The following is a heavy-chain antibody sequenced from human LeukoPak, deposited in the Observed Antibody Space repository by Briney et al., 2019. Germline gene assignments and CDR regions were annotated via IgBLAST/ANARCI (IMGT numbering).Heavy chain of an antibody. J-gene: IGHJ4*02. CDR3: ASLSN. V-gene: IGHV3-9*01. CDR2: ISWNSGSI. Sequence: GGSLRLSCAASGFTFDDYAMHWVRQAPGKGLEWVSGISWNSGSIGYADSVKGRFTISRDNSKNALYLQMNSLRAEDTAVYYCASLSNWGQGTLVTVSS. CDR1: GFTFDDYA. D-gene: IGHD2/OR15-2a*01.